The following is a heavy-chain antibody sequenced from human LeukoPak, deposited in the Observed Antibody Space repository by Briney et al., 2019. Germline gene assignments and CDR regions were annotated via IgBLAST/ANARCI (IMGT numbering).Heavy chain of an antibody. CDR3: ARFTSRVWFGELYFDY. CDR1: GFTFSDYY. CDR2: FSSSSSYT. J-gene: IGHJ4*02. Sequence: GGSLRLSCAASGFTFSDYYMSWIRQAPGKGLEWVSYFSSSSSYTNYADSVKGRFTISRDNAKNSLYLQMNSLRAEDTAVYYCARFTSRVWFGELYFDYWGQGTLVTVSS. D-gene: IGHD3-10*01. V-gene: IGHV3-11*06.